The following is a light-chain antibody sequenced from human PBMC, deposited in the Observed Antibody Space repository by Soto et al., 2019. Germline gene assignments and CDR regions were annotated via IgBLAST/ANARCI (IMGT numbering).Light chain of an antibody. J-gene: IGLJ2*01. CDR1: SSNIGRNT. CDR2: SSN. Sequence: QSVLTQPPSASGTPGQRVTISCSGSSSNIGRNTVNWYQQLPGTAPKLLIYSSNKRPSGVPDRFSGSKSDTSASLAISGLQSEDEADYYCAAWDDSLNGLVFGGGTKLTVL. CDR3: AAWDDSLNGLV. V-gene: IGLV1-44*01.